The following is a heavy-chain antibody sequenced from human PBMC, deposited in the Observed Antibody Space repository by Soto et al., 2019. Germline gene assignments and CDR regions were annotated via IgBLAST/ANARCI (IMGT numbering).Heavy chain of an antibody. V-gene: IGHV4-34*01. CDR1: GGSFSGYY. D-gene: IGHD6-13*01. CDR2: INHSGST. Sequence: SETLSLTCAVYGGSFSGYYWSWIRQPPGKGLEWIGEINHSGSTNYNPSLKSRVTISVDTSKNQFSLKLSSVTAADTAVYYCARCRGMKQLVRRYYYYGMDVWGQGTTVTVSS. J-gene: IGHJ6*02. CDR3: ARCRGMKQLVRRYYYYGMDV.